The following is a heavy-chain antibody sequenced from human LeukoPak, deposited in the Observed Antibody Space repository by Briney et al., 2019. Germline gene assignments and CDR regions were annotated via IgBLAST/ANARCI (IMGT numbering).Heavy chain of an antibody. CDR2: IYYSGST. V-gene: IGHV4-61*05. CDR3: ARGARAGYNLEPFDY. CDR1: GGSIRNTDYY. J-gene: IGHJ4*02. Sequence: SETLSLTCTVSGGSIRNTDYYWGWIRQPPGKGLEWIGYIYYSGSTKYNPSLKSRVTISVDTSKNQFSLKLSSVTAADTAVYYCARGARAGYNLEPFDYWGQGTLVTVSS. D-gene: IGHD5-24*01.